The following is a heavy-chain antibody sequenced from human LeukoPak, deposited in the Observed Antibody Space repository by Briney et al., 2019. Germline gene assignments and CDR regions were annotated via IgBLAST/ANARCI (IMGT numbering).Heavy chain of an antibody. CDR3: GRLAHNAWYAIDF. V-gene: IGHV3-7*01. Sequence: GGSLRLSCVASDLTFDFYWMTWVRQAPGKGLEWLANILPDGSQKYYVDSVKGRFTISRDNPKNSLYLQINNLRAEDTAVYYCGRLAHNAWYAIDFWGQGTLVTVSS. CDR2: ILPDGSQK. J-gene: IGHJ4*02. CDR1: DLTFDFYW. D-gene: IGHD2-2*01.